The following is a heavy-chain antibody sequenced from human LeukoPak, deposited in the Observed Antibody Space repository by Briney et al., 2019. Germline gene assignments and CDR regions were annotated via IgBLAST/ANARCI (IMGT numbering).Heavy chain of an antibody. V-gene: IGHV4-31*02. CDR3: ARWVVATTYNWFDP. CDR2: ISYSGAI. Sequence: SETLSLTCTVSGGSVSSNGYFWSWIRHLPGKGLEWIGYISYSGAIYYNPSLRSRLTISLDTSKNQSSLRLTSVTAADTAVYYCARWVVATTYNWFDPWGQGTLVTVSS. J-gene: IGHJ5*02. D-gene: IGHD5-12*01. CDR1: GGSVSSNGYF.